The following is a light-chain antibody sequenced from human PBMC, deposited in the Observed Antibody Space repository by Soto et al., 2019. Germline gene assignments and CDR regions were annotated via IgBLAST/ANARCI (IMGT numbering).Light chain of an antibody. CDR3: QQYNFYWS. CDR1: QSISSW. V-gene: IGKV1-5*01. Sequence: DIQMTQSPSTLSASVGDRVTITCRASQSISSWLAWYQQKPGKAPKLLIYDASSLESGVPSRFSGSGSGTKFTLTISSLQADDFGTYYCQQYNFYWSFGQGTKVDIK. CDR2: DAS. J-gene: IGKJ1*01.